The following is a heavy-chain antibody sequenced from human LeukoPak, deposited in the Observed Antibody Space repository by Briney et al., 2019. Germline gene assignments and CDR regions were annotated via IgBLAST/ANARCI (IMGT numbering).Heavy chain of an antibody. CDR1: GFTFSIYA. CDR2: ISYDGSNK. Sequence: GGPLRLSCTASGFTFSIYAMHCVRQAPGKGLEWVAVISYDGSNKYYADSVKGRFTISRDNSKNTLYLQMNSLRAEDTAVYYCVRDRASRLDYWGQGTLVTVSS. CDR3: VRDRASRLDY. V-gene: IGHV3-30-3*01. J-gene: IGHJ4*02.